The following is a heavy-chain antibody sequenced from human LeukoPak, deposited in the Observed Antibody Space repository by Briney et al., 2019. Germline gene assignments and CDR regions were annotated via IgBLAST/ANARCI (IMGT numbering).Heavy chain of an antibody. CDR1: GFIFSNYD. D-gene: IGHD6-19*01. CDR2: ITGSSRTK. CDR3: ARPTSSGWYSH. J-gene: IGHJ3*01. Sequence: GGSLRLSCAASGFIFSNYDMNWVRQAPGKGLEWVSYITGSSRTKSYADSVKGRFTISRDNAGNSAYLQMNSLRAEDTAVYYCARPTSSGWYSHWGQGTMVTVSS. V-gene: IGHV3-48*01.